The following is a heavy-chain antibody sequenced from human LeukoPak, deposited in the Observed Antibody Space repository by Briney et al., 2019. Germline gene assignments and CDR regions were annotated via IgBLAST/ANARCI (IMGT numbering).Heavy chain of an antibody. J-gene: IGHJ4*02. CDR3: ARGFGPEWVGYFDY. V-gene: IGHV1-46*01. CDR1: GYTFSSYY. D-gene: IGHD3-16*01. Sequence: ASVTVSCKASGYTFSSYYMHWVRPAPGQGRAWMGIINPSGGSTSYAQKFQGRATMTRDTSTSTVYMELSSLRSEDTAVYYCARGFGPEWVGYFDYWGQRTLVTVSS. CDR2: INPSGGST.